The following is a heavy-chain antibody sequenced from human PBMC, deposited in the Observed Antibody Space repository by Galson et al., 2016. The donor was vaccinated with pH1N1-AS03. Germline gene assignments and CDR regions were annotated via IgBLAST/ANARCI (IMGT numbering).Heavy chain of an antibody. CDR3: VHRRRTITVASVFDY. Sequence: PALVKPTQTLTLTCTFSGFSLSTSGEGVGWIRQPPGKALEWLTLIHWDDDKRYSPSLRTRLTITKDTPKNQVVLTMTNMDPVDTATYFRVHRRRTITVASVFDYWGQGALVTVSS. V-gene: IGHV2-5*02. J-gene: IGHJ4*02. CDR2: IHWDDDK. D-gene: IGHD5-12*01. CDR1: GFSLSTSGEG.